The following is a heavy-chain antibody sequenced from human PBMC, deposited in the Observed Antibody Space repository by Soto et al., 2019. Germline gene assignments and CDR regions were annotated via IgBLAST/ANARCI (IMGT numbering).Heavy chain of an antibody. CDR2: ISGSGAST. D-gene: IGHD2-2*02. V-gene: IGHV3-23*01. CDR1: GFTFSNFA. CDR3: AMVRNTYTTVDY. Sequence: EVQLLESGGGLIQPGGSLRLSCATSGFTFSNFALTWVRQAPGKGLEWVSAISGSGASTYYADSVKGRFTISRDTSKKTVYLQMNRVRAEDTAIYYCAMVRNTYTTVDYWGQGTLVTVSS. J-gene: IGHJ4*02.